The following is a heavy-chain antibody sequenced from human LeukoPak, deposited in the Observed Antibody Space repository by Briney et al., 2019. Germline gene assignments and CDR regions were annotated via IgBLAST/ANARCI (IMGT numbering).Heavy chain of an antibody. V-gene: IGHV4-59*08. Sequence: SETLSLTCTVSGGSISSYYWSWIRQPPGKGLEWIGLIHYSGSTNYNPSLKSRVTMSVDTSRNQFSLKLSSVTAADTAVYYCARHRIVAAVGAFDYWGQGTLVTVSS. J-gene: IGHJ4*02. CDR1: GGSISSYY. CDR2: IHYSGST. D-gene: IGHD6-13*01. CDR3: ARHRIVAAVGAFDY.